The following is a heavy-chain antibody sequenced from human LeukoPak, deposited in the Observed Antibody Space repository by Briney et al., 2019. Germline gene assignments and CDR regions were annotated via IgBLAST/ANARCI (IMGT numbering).Heavy chain of an antibody. J-gene: IGHJ4*02. CDR1: GGSISSGGYY. V-gene: IGHV4-61*08. Sequence: SETLSLTCTVSGGSISSGGYYWNWIRQPPGKGLEWIGYIYYSGSTNYNPSLKSRVTISVDTSKNQFSLKLSSVTAADTAVYYCASGFTWSGYYKLFYWGQGTLVTVSS. D-gene: IGHD3-3*01. CDR2: IYYSGST. CDR3: ASGFTWSGYYKLFY.